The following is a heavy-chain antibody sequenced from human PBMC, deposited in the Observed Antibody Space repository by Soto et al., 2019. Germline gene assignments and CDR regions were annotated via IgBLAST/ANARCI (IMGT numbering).Heavy chain of an antibody. V-gene: IGHV6-1*01. CDR2: TYYRSKWYN. D-gene: IGHD3-22*01. CDR1: GDSVSSNSAA. J-gene: IGHJ3*02. Sequence: SQTLSLTCAISGDSVSSNSAAWNWIRQSPSRGLEWLGRTYYRSKWYNDYAVSVKSRITINPDTSKNQFSLQLNSVTPEDTAVYYCAWVNVYYDSSGYSDAFDIWGQGTMVTIS. CDR3: AWVNVYYDSSGYSDAFDI.